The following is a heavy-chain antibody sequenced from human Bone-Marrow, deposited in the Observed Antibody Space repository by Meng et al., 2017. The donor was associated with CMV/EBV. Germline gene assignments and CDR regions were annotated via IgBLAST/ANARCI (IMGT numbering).Heavy chain of an antibody. J-gene: IGHJ5*02. D-gene: IGHD2-2*01. CDR1: GYTFTSYD. CDR2: MNPNSGNT. Sequence: ALVKVSCKASGYTFTSYDINWVRQATGQGLEWMGWMNPNSGNTGYAQKFQGRVTITRNTSISTAYMELSSLRSEDTAVYYCARSRPVQLPRRWFDPWGQGTLVTVSS. CDR3: ARSRPVQLPRRWFDP. V-gene: IGHV1-8*03.